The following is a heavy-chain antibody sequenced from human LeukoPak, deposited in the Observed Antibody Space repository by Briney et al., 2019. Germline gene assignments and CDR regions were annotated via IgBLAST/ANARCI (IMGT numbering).Heavy chain of an antibody. J-gene: IGHJ4*02. V-gene: IGHV4-59*08. CDR3: ARQWLVSPLFDY. Sequence: SETLSLTCTVSGGSISSYYWSWIRQPPGKGLEWIGYIYYSGSTNYNPSLKSRVTISVDTSKNQLSLKLSSMTAADTAVYYYARQWLVSPLFDYWGQGTLVTVSS. CDR1: GGSISSYY. D-gene: IGHD6-19*01. CDR2: IYYSGST.